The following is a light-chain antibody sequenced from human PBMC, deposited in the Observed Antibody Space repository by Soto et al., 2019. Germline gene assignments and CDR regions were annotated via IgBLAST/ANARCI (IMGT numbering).Light chain of an antibody. V-gene: IGKV1-5*03. CDR1: QSINNY. CDR3: QQYHSYPYT. CDR2: RAS. Sequence: DIQMTQSPSTLSASVGDRVTITCRASQSINNYLAWYQQVSGKDPRLLMYRASDSESGVPSRFSGSGSGTEFTLIISRLQPDDFATYYCQQYHSYPYTFGQGTKVDI. J-gene: IGKJ2*01.